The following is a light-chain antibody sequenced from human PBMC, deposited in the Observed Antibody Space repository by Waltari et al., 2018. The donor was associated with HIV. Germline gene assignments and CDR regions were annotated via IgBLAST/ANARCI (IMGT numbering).Light chain of an antibody. CDR1: SSNIGTNY. V-gene: IGLV1-47*01. CDR2: RNK. Sequence: QSVLTQPPSASGTPGQRVTISCSGSSSNIGTNYVYWYQQLPGKAPKVVIYRNKHRHSGVPDRLSGSKSGTSASLAINGLRSEDEANYYCAVWDDTLRGVFGGGTKLTVL. CDR3: AVWDDTLRGV. J-gene: IGLJ2*01.